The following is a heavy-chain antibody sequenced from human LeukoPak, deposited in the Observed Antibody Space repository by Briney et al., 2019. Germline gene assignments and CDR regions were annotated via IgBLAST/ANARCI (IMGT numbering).Heavy chain of an antibody. Sequence: GGSLRLSCAASGFSFGRYEMNWVHQAPGKGLEWVSYISTTGSTVYYADSVEGRFTMSRDNAKNLLCLQMNSLRAEDAAVYYCAKDFPHYYESSHGMDAWGQGTTVTVSS. V-gene: IGHV3-48*03. D-gene: IGHD3-22*01. CDR1: GFSFGRYE. CDR3: AKDFPHYYESSHGMDA. J-gene: IGHJ6*01. CDR2: ISTTGSTV.